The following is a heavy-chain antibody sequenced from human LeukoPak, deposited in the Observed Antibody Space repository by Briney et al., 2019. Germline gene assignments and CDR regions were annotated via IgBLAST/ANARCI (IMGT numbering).Heavy chain of an antibody. CDR1: GFTFSAYA. V-gene: IGHV3-23*01. Sequence: GGSLRLSCAASGFTFSAYAMSWFRQAPGKGLQWVSSILGSGGGTYYADSGKGRFTISRDNSKNTLDLQMNSLGAEDTAVYYCAKGRAGFCSGGSCYSASDHWGPGTLVTVSS. J-gene: IGHJ5*02. CDR2: ILGSGGGT. CDR3: AKGRAGFCSGGSCYSASDH. D-gene: IGHD2-15*01.